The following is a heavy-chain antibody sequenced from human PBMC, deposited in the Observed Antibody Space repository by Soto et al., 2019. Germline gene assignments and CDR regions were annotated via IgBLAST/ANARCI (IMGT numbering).Heavy chain of an antibody. Sequence: GGSLRLSCAASGFTFSSYGMHWVRQAPGKGLEWVAVISYDGSNKYYADSVKGRFTISRDNSKNTLYLQMNSLRAEDTAVYYCAKDQQGAPFAYWGQGTLVIVSS. CDR2: ISYDGSNK. J-gene: IGHJ4*02. V-gene: IGHV3-30*18. D-gene: IGHD1-26*01. CDR3: AKDQQGAPFAY. CDR1: GFTFSSYG.